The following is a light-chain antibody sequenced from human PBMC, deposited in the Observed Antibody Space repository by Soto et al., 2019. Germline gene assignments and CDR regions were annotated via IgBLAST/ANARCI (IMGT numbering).Light chain of an antibody. J-gene: IGLJ3*02. V-gene: IGLV1-47*01. CDR1: SSNIGSNY. CDR3: AAWDGSLSGWV. Sequence: QSVLTQPPSASGTPGQRVTISCSGSSSNIGSNYVYWYQQLQGTAPKLLIYRNNQRPSGVPDRFSGSKSGTSASLAISGLRSEDEAEYYCAAWDGSLSGWVFGGGTKLTVL. CDR2: RNN.